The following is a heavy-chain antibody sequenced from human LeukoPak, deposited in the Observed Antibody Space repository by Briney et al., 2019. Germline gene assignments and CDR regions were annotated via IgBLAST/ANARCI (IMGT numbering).Heavy chain of an antibody. V-gene: IGHV4-34*01. CDR1: GGSFSDYY. D-gene: IGHD2-2*01. CDR3: AGDIVVVPAAMEGGIWFDP. J-gene: IGHJ5*02. Sequence: SETLSLTCAVYGGSFSDYYWSWIRQPPGKGLEWIGEINHSGSTNYNPSLKSRVTISVDTSKNQFSLKLSSVTAADTAVYYCAGDIVVVPAAMEGGIWFDPWGQGTLVTVSS. CDR2: INHSGST.